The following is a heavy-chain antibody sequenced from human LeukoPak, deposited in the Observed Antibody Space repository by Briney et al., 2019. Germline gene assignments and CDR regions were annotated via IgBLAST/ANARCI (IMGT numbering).Heavy chain of an antibody. CDR1: GFTFSTYD. D-gene: IGHD1-1*01. CDR3: ARNESYFDY. J-gene: IGHJ4*02. Sequence: PGGSLRLSCAASGFTFSTYDMNWVRQAPGKGLEWVSYISSSGFTISYADSVKGRFTISRDNAKNSLYLQMSSLRAEDTAFYYCARNESYFDYWGQGALLTVSS. V-gene: IGHV3-48*03. CDR2: ISSSGFTI.